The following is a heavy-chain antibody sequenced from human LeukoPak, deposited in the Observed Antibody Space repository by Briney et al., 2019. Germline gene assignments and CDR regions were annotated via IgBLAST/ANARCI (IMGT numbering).Heavy chain of an antibody. V-gene: IGHV3-30*03. J-gene: IGHJ4*02. CDR3: ARHGPEYYYDKGGYSHYFDS. CDR1: GFNFGTYG. CDR2: ITFDGTDK. Sequence: PGGSLRLSCAASGFNFGTYGLNWVRQTPGKGLEWLATITFDGTDKYYADSVKGRFAISRDDSKRTVFLQMNSLRAEDTALYYCARHGPEYYYDKGGYSHYFDSWGQGTLVTVSS. D-gene: IGHD3-22*01.